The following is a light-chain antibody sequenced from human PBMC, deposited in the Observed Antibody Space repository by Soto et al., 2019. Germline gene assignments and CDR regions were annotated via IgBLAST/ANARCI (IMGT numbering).Light chain of an antibody. J-gene: IGKJ1*01. CDR3: QQYHRYST. CDR2: AAS. Sequence: DIQMTQSPSTLSGSVGDRVTITCRASQGISNYLAWYQQKPGKVPKLLIYAASTLDSGVPSRFSGSASGTEFTLTISSLESDDFATYYCQQYHRYSTFGQGTKVDIK. CDR1: QGISNY. V-gene: IGKV1-16*01.